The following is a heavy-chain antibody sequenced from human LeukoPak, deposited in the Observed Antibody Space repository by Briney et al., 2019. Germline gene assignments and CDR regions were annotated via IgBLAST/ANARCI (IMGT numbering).Heavy chain of an antibody. J-gene: IGHJ4*02. CDR1: GGSISSYY. CDR3: ARRRLSGSYGY. V-gene: IGHV4-4*07. CDR2: IYCSGRT. D-gene: IGHD1-26*01. Sequence: SETLSLTRAVSGGSISSYYWSWIRQPGGKGLEGVGRIYCSGRTNYNPSLKSRVAMSVDTSKNQFSLKRSSVTAADGAVFYCARRRLSGSYGYWGQGTLVTVPS.